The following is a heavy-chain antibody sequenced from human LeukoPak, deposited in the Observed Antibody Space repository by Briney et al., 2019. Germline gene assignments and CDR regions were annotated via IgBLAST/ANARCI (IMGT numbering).Heavy chain of an antibody. Sequence: GGSLRLSCAASRFTFSIYIMNRVPQAPRKGLEWVSYINSSSSTIYNADSVQGRFDISRDNVKNSLYLQMNSLRDEDAAVSYCWRKGSARPSIAGADTYYYGLDVWGQGTTVTVSS. CDR1: RFTFSIYI. J-gene: IGHJ6*02. CDR2: INSSSSTI. V-gene: IGHV3-48*02. D-gene: IGHD6-13*01. CDR3: WRKGSARPSIAGADTYYYGLDV.